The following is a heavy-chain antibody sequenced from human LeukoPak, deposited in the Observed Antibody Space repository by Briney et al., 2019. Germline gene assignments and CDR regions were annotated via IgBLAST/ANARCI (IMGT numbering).Heavy chain of an antibody. CDR2: VFHSGDT. CDR1: GGSIMSGGYS. Sequence: PSETLSLTCAVSGGSIMSGGYSWSWIRQTPEKGLEWIGHVFHSGDTEYNPSLKNRVAMSLVRSKNQVSLELSSVTAADMAVYYCARAPGAPRGYYAGGFDVWGQGTLVTVSS. J-gene: IGHJ3*01. CDR3: ARAPGAPRGYYAGGFDV. V-gene: IGHV4-30-2*01. D-gene: IGHD3-22*01.